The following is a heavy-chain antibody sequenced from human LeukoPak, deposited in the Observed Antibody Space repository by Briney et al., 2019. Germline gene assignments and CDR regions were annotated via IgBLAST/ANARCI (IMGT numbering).Heavy chain of an antibody. Sequence: GGSLRLSCAASGFTFSSYSMNWVRQAPGKGLEWVSSISSSSSYIYYADSVKGRFTISRDNAKNSLYLQMNSLRDEDTAVYYCARDFQTYLDAFDIWGQGTMVTVSS. V-gene: IGHV3-21*01. CDR2: ISSSSSYI. J-gene: IGHJ3*02. D-gene: IGHD2-2*01. CDR3: ARDFQTYLDAFDI. CDR1: GFTFSSYS.